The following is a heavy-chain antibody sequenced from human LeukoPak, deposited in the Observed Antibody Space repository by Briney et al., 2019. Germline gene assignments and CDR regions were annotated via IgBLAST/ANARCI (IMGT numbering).Heavy chain of an antibody. V-gene: IGHV5-51*01. CDR1: GYSFTNYW. Sequence: GESLKISCKGSGYSFTNYWIGWVRQMPGKGLEWMGIIYPGDSDTRYSPSFQGQVTISADKSSTTAYLQWSSLKASDTAMYYCARASYCSGDTCYSDRWGMDVWGHGTMVTVSS. CDR3: ARASYCSGDTCYSDRWGMDV. D-gene: IGHD2-15*01. CDR2: IYPGDSDT. J-gene: IGHJ6*02.